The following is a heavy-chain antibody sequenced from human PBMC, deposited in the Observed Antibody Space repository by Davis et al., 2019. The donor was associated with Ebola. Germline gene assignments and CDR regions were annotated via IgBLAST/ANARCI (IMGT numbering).Heavy chain of an antibody. J-gene: IGHJ4*02. D-gene: IGHD5-24*01. Sequence: ASVKVSCKTSGYTFTAYSLHWVRQAPGQGLEWMGRINPNSGGTNYAQNFQDRVTMTRDTSISTVYMELSRLTSDDTAVYYCARDQMGWDQGTLVTVSS. CDR1: GYTFTAYS. V-gene: IGHV1-2*06. CDR2: INPNSGGT. CDR3: ARDQMG.